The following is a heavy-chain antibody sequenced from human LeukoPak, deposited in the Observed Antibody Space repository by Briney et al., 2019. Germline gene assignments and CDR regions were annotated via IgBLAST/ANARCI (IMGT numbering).Heavy chain of an antibody. CDR3: ARDGIQKPIWFGDPRPVDY. CDR2: ISSSGSTI. Sequence: GGSLRLSCAASGFTFSDYYMSWIRQAPGKGLEWVSYISSSGSTIYYADSVKGRFTISRDNAKNSLYLQMNSLRAEDTAVYYCARDGIQKPIWFGDPRPVDYWGQGTLVTVSS. D-gene: IGHD3-10*01. J-gene: IGHJ4*02. CDR1: GFTFSDYY. V-gene: IGHV3-11*04.